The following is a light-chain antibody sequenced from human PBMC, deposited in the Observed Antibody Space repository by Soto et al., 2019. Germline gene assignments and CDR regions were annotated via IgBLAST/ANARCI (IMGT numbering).Light chain of an antibody. Sequence: DIQMTQSPSTLSASVGDRVTITCRASQSMSDWFAWFQQKPGKAPKVLIYDASTLESGVPSRFSGSGSGTEFTLTISSLQPEDSATYYCQQLNSSPLTVGGGTKVDIK. V-gene: IGKV1-5*01. CDR1: QSMSDW. CDR2: DAS. J-gene: IGKJ4*01. CDR3: QQLNSSPLT.